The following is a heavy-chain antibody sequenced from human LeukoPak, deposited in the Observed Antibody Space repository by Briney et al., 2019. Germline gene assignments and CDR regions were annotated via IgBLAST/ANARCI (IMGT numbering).Heavy chain of an antibody. CDR1: GYTFTGYY. V-gene: IGHV1-2*02. CDR3: ARGGDGYNRRFDY. CDR2: INPNNGDT. J-gene: IGHJ4*02. Sequence: ASEKVSCKAPGYTFTGYYIHWVRQAPGQGLEWMGCINPNNGDTIYAQNFQARVTMTRDTSISTAHMELSRLRSDDTAVYYCARGGDGYNRRFDYWGQGTLVTVSS. D-gene: IGHD5-24*01.